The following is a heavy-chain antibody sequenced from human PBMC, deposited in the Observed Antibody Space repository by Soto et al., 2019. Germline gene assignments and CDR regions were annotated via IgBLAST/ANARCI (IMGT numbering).Heavy chain of an antibody. Sequence: GGSLRLSCAASGFTFSSYAMSWVRQAPGKGLEWVSAISGSGCSTYYADSVKGRFTISRDNSKNTLYLQMNSLRAEDTAVYYCANEKWFGELLFDYWGQGTLVTVSS. CDR2: ISGSGCST. V-gene: IGHV3-23*01. D-gene: IGHD3-10*01. J-gene: IGHJ4*02. CDR3: ANEKWFGELLFDY. CDR1: GFTFSSYA.